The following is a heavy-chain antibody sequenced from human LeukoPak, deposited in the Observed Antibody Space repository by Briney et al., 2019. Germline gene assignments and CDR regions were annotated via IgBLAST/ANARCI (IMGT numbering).Heavy chain of an antibody. V-gene: IGHV4-59*08. D-gene: IGHD6-19*01. CDR3: ASESLTLAGIDY. Sequence: PSETLSLTCTVSGGSISSYYWSWIRQPPGKGLEWIAYIHYTGTTGYNPSLKSRVTMLGDTSKNQFSLKLTSVTAADTAVYYCASESLTLAGIDYWGQGTLATVSS. CDR1: GGSISSYY. CDR2: IHYTGTT. J-gene: IGHJ4*02.